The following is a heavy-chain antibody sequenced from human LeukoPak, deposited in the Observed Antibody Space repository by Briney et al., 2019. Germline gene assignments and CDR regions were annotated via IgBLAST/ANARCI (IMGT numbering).Heavy chain of an antibody. J-gene: IGHJ4*02. Sequence: GGSLRLSCAASGFTFASYAMSWVRQAPGKGLEWVSVMYTGGSTYYADSVKGRFTISRDNSKNTLYLQMNSLRAEDTALYYCARAPFYYDSSGYPYFDGWGQGTLVSVSS. D-gene: IGHD3-22*01. V-gene: IGHV3-53*01. CDR2: MYTGGST. CDR1: GFTFASYA. CDR3: ARAPFYYDSSGYPYFDG.